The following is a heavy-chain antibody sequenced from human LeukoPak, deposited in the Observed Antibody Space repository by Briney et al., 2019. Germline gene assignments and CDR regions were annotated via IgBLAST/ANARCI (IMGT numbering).Heavy chain of an antibody. Sequence: ASVKVSCKASGYTFTGYYMHWMRQAPGQGLEWMGRINPNSGGTNYAQKFQGRVTMTRDTSISTAYMELSRLRSDDTAVYYCARNYYDSSGYSYYFDYWGQGTLVTVSS. CDR2: INPNSGGT. CDR3: ARNYYDSSGYSYYFDY. V-gene: IGHV1-2*06. J-gene: IGHJ4*02. CDR1: GYTFTGYY. D-gene: IGHD3-22*01.